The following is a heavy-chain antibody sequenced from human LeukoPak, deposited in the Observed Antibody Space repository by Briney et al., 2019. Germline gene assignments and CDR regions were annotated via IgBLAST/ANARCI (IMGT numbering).Heavy chain of an antibody. D-gene: IGHD3-22*01. CDR1: GYSFSSYD. CDR3: ARAPYYYDSSGYFDTYDY. V-gene: IGHV1-8*01. J-gene: IGHJ4*02. Sequence: ASVKVSCKASGYSFSSYDINWVRQAPGQGLEWMGLMKPNSGNTDSAQKLQGRITMTTNTSIETAYMELSSLRSEDTAVYYCARAPYYYDSSGYFDTYDYWGQGTLVTVSS. CDR2: MKPNSGNT.